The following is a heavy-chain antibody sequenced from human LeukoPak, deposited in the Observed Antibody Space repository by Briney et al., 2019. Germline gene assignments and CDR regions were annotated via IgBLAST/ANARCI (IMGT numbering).Heavy chain of an antibody. V-gene: IGHV3-23*01. CDR1: GFTFSSYA. J-gene: IGHJ4*02. D-gene: IGHD4-11*01. CDR2: ISGSGGST. Sequence: PGGSLRLSCAASGFTFSSYAMSWVRQAPGKGLEWVSGISGSGGSTYYADSVKGRFTISRDNSKNTLYLQMNSLRAEDTAVYYCARDVTVTRWPGRFDYWGQGTLVTVSS. CDR3: ARDVTVTRWPGRFDY.